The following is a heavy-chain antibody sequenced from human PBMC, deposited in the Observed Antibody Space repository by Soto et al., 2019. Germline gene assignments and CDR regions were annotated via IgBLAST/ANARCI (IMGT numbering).Heavy chain of an antibody. V-gene: IGHV1-2*02. J-gene: IGHJ6*02. Sequence: QVQLVQSGAEVKKPGASVKVSCKASGYPFTAYYMHWVRQAPGQGLEWVGWINTKNGGTNSAQKFQGRVAMPRDPSINTAYMDLSRLGSDDTAVYYCASSVTVRPGRGDYYALDVWGQGTTVTVSS. CDR1: GYPFTAYY. CDR2: INTKNGGT. D-gene: IGHD6-6*01. CDR3: ASSVTVRPGRGDYYALDV.